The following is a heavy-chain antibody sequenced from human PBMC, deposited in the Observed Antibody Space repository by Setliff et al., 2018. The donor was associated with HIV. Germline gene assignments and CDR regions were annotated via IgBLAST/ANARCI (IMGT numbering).Heavy chain of an antibody. Sequence: ASVKVSCKASGYTFTSYYVHWVRQAPGQGLEWMGILNPSGDSTAYAQKFQGRVTMTRDTSTSTAYMELSNLRSEDTAVYYCATEGAGGSYQQASALDVWGQGTMVTVSS. D-gene: IGHD1-26*01. CDR3: ATEGAGGSYQQASALDV. J-gene: IGHJ3*01. CDR1: GYTFTSYY. V-gene: IGHV1-46*01. CDR2: LNPSGDST.